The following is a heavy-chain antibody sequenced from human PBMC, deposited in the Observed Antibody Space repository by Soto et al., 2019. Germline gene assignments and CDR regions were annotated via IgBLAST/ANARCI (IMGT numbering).Heavy chain of an antibody. Sequence: SVKVSCKASGGTFSSYAISWVRQAPGQGLEWMGGIIPIFGTANYAQKFQGRVTITADESTSTAYMELSSLRSEDTAVYYCARDPGDGYKYYYYYGMDVWGQGTTVTVSS. CDR2: IIPIFGTA. J-gene: IGHJ6*02. CDR1: GGTFSSYA. D-gene: IGHD5-12*01. V-gene: IGHV1-69*13. CDR3: ARDPGDGYKYYYYYGMDV.